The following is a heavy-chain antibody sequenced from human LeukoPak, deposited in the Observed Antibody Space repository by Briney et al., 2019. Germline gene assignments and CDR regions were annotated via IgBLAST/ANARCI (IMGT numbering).Heavy chain of an antibody. CDR1: GFTFTAFW. Sequence: GGSLRLSCAASGFTFTAFWMHWVRQAPVKGLMWVSRINNDGSDAIYADSVKGRFTISRDNAQNTLYLQMNSLRDEDTAVYYCARGGYSHGFDIWGQGTMVTVSS. J-gene: IGHJ3*02. D-gene: IGHD5-18*01. V-gene: IGHV3-74*01. CDR3: ARGGYSHGFDI. CDR2: INNDGSDA.